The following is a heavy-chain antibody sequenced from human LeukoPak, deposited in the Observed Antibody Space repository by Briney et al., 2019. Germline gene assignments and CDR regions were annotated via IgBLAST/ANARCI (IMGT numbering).Heavy chain of an antibody. CDR3: ARDRGNYYDSSGYYYLDY. V-gene: IGHV1-69*05. CDR2: IIPIFGTA. J-gene: IGHJ4*02. D-gene: IGHD3-22*01. Sequence: SVKVSCKACGGTFSSYAISWVRQAPGQGLEWMGRIIPIFGTANYAQKFQGRATITTDESTSTAYMELSSLRSEDTAVYYCARDRGNYYDSSGYYYLDYWGQGTLVTVSS. CDR1: GGTFSSYA.